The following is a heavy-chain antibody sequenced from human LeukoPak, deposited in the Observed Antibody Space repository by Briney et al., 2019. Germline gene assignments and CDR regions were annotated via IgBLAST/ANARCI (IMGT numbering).Heavy chain of an antibody. CDR1: GDSFSSYY. Sequence: SETLSLTCDVSGDSFSSYYWGWIRQPPGKGLEWIGYVYYSGTSTYSPSLKSRVTISVDTSRKRFSLNLTSVTATDTAVYYCARKQSGTMYDVWGQGTLVTVTS. CDR3: ARKQSGTMYDV. V-gene: IGHV4-59*08. D-gene: IGHD1-1*01. CDR2: VYYSGTS. J-gene: IGHJ4*02.